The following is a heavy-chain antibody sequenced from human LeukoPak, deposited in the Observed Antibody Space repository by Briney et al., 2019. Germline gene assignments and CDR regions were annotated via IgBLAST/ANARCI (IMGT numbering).Heavy chain of an antibody. J-gene: IGHJ5*02. CDR2: IKQGGSEK. V-gene: IGHV3-7*04. CDR1: GFIFSSYW. D-gene: IGHD3-22*01. Sequence: GGSLRLSCAASGFIFSSYWMSWVRQAPGKGLEWVANIKQGGSEKYYVDSVQGRFTISRDNAKNSLYLQMNSLRAEDTAVYYCARGSGYSRFDPWGQGTLVTVSS. CDR3: ARGSGYSRFDP.